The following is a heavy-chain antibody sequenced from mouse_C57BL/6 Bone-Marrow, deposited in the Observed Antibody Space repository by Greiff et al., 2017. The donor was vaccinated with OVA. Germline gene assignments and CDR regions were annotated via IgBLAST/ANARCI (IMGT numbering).Heavy chain of an antibody. CDR3: AREGDGFLYYFDY. Sequence: QVQLQQPGAELVRPGTSVKLSCKASGYTFTSYWMHWVKQRPGQGLEWIGVIDPSDSYTNYNQKFKGKATLTVDTSSSTAYMQLGSLTSEDSAVYYCAREGDGFLYYFDYWGQGTTLTVSS. V-gene: IGHV1-59*01. D-gene: IGHD2-3*01. CDR2: IDPSDSYT. J-gene: IGHJ2*01. CDR1: GYTFTSYW.